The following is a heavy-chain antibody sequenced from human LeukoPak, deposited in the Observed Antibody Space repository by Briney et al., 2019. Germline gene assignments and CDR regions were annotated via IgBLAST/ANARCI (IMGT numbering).Heavy chain of an antibody. V-gene: IGHV3-48*01. CDR1: GFPFSSYS. CDR3: ARKNTTSSEDY. J-gene: IGHJ4*02. D-gene: IGHD6-6*01. CDR2: ISGSSSII. Sequence: PGGSLRLSCVASGFPFSSYSMNWVRQAPGKGLEWVSFISGSSSIIDYADSVKGRFTISRDNGKNSLFLHMNSLRAEDTAVYYYARKNTTSSEDYWGQGTLVTVSS.